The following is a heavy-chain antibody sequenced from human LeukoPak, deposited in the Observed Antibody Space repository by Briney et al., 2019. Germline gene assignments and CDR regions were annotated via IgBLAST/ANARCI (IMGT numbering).Heavy chain of an antibody. J-gene: IGHJ3*02. CDR2: IYYSGST. CDR1: GGSISSYY. V-gene: IGHV4-59*01. CDR3: ARERDGYNHMMDAFDI. Sequence: SETLSLTCTVSGGSISSYYWSWIRQPPGKGLEWIGYIYYSGSTNYNPSLKSRVTMSVDTSKNQFSLKLSSVTAADTAVYYCARERDGYNHMMDAFDIWGQGTMVTVSS. D-gene: IGHD5-24*01.